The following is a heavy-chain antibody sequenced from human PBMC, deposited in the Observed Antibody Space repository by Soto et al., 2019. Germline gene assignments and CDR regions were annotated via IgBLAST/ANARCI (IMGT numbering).Heavy chain of an antibody. Sequence: SETLSLTCAVYGGSFSGYYWSWIRQPPGKGLEWIGEINHSGSTNYNPSLKSRVTISVDTSKNQFSLKLSSVTAADTAVYYCTTGIVVVIPSGMDVWGQGTTVTVSS. V-gene: IGHV4-34*03. J-gene: IGHJ6*02. CDR1: GGSFSGYY. D-gene: IGHD3-22*01. CDR3: TTGIVVVIPSGMDV. CDR2: INHSGST.